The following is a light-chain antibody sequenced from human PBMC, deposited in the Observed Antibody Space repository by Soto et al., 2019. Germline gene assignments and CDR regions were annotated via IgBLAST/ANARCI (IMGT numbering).Light chain of an antibody. CDR3: QQYYKWPLT. CDR1: HSITSS. V-gene: IGKV3-15*01. Sequence: EIVLTPSPGILSLSPGERASLSCGASHSITSSFLAWYQQKPGQAPRLLIYGASTRATGIPARLTGSGSGTEFTLTISSLESQDFAVYYCQQYYKWPLTFGGGTKVDI. CDR2: GAS. J-gene: IGKJ4*01.